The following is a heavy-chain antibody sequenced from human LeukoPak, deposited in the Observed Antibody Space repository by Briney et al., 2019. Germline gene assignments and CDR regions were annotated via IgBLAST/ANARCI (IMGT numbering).Heavy chain of an antibody. CDR3: ARKLGPNWFDP. CDR2: ISSSSSYI. J-gene: IGHJ5*02. D-gene: IGHD1-7*01. V-gene: IGHV3-21*01. CDR1: GFTFSSYS. Sequence: PGGSLRLSCAASGFTFSSYSMNWVRQALGKGLEWVSSISSSSSYIYYADSVKGRFTISRDNAKNSLYLQMNSLRAEDTAVYYCARKLGPNWFDPWGQGTLVTVSS.